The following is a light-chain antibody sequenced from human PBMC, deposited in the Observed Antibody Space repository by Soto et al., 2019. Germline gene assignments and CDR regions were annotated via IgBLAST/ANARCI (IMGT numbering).Light chain of an antibody. CDR3: QQF. V-gene: IGKV1-5*01. CDR1: QSISSW. CDR2: DAS. Sequence: DIQMTQSPSTLSASVGDRATITCRASQSISSWLAWYQQKPGKAPKLLIYDASSLESGVPSRFSGSGSGTEFTLTISSLQPDDFATYYCQQFFGPGTKVDI. J-gene: IGKJ3*01.